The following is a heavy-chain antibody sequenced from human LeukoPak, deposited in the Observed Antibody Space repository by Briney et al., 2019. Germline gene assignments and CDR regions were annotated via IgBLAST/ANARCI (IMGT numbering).Heavy chain of an antibody. D-gene: IGHD2-2*02. CDR1: GFTFSGYW. J-gene: IGHJ4*02. CDR2: MSSDSTRS. CDR3: ARPPWGYCSSTSCHIFDS. V-gene: IGHV3-74*01. Sequence: GGSLRLSCEASGFTFSGYWMHWVRQAPGKGLVWVSRMSSDSTRSSHADSVKGRFTISRDNAKKMVYLQMNSLRAEDTAVYYCARPPWGYCSSTSCHIFDSWGQGTLVTVSS.